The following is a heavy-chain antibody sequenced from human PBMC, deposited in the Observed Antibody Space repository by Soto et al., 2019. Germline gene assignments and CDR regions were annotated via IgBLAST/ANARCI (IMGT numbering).Heavy chain of an antibody. CDR1: GYSFTSYW. D-gene: IGHD1-26*01. V-gene: IGHV5-51*01. J-gene: IGHJ6*02. CDR3: ARRQYIVGAPGYGMDV. Sequence: GESLKISCKGSGYSFTSYWIGWVRQMPGKGLEWMGIIYPGDSDTRYSPSFQGQVTISADRSISTAYLQWSSLKASDTAMYYCARRQYIVGAPGYGMDVWGQGTTVTVSS. CDR2: IYPGDSDT.